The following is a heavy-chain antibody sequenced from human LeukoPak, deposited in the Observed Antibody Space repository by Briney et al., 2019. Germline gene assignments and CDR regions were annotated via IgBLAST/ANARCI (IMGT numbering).Heavy chain of an antibody. CDR1: GFTFSSYG. V-gene: IGHV3-30*02. Sequence: PGGSLRLSCAASGFTFSSYGMHWVRQAPGKGLEWVAFIRYDGSNKYYADSVKGRFTISRDNSKNTLYLQMNSLRAEDTAVYYCAKTPSGYSYGYDYYYYYMDVWGKGTTVTVSS. J-gene: IGHJ6*03. CDR2: IRYDGSNK. CDR3: AKTPSGYSYGYDYYYYYMDV. D-gene: IGHD5-18*01.